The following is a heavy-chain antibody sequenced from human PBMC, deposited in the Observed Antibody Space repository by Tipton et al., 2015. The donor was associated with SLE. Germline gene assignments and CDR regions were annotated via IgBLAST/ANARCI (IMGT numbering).Heavy chain of an antibody. V-gene: IGHV4-39*07. Sequence: TLSLTCSVSGGSVSSGSFYWGWIRQPPGKGLEWIGNLYYGGNTDYNSSLMSRVTISADASKNQFSLKVTSVTAADTAVYYCAREVPSMEVTPYDYRSYGLDVWGQGTTVIVSS. J-gene: IGHJ6*02. CDR1: GGSVSSGSFY. CDR3: AREVPSMEVTPYDYRSYGLDV. CDR2: LYYGGNT. D-gene: IGHD3-16*01.